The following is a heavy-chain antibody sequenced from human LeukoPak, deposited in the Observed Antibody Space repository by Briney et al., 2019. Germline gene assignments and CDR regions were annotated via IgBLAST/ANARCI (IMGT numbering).Heavy chain of an antibody. CDR1: GFSLSTSGVG. CDR3: AHSPREYQLLRTFDY. V-gene: IGHV2-5*01. D-gene: IGHD2-2*01. J-gene: IGHJ4*02. Sequence: SGPTLVKPTQTLTLTCTFSGFSLSTSGVGVGWIRQPPGKALEWLALISWNDDKFYSPSLKSRLSITKDTSKNQVVLTMTNMDPEDTGTYYCAHSPREYQLLRTFDYWGQGTLVTVSS. CDR2: ISWNDDK.